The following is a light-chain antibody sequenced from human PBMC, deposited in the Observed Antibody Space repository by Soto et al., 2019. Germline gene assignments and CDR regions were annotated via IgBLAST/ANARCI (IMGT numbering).Light chain of an antibody. CDR2: AAS. CDR3: QQSYSSPPT. V-gene: IGKV1-39*01. CDR1: QSISSY. J-gene: IGKJ1*01. Sequence: DIQMTQSPSSLSASVGDGFTITCLASQSISSYVSWYQQRPGKPPKLLXYAASRLQSGVPSRLSGSRSGPDFTLTISSLKHEDFATYYCQQSYSSPPTFGQGTKWIS.